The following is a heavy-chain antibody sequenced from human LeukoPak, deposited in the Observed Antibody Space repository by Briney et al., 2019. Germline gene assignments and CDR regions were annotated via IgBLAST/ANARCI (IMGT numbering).Heavy chain of an antibody. CDR3: AREPYSSGYYYYGMDA. CDR2: IIPVFGTA. J-gene: IGHJ6*02. V-gene: IGHV1-69*13. CDR1: GGTFSSYA. D-gene: IGHD6-19*01. Sequence: ASVKVSCKASGGTFSSYAISWVRQAPGQGLEWMGGIIPVFGTANYAQKFQGRVTITADESTSTAYMELSSLRSEDTAVYYCAREPYSSGYYYYGMDAWGQGTTVTVSS.